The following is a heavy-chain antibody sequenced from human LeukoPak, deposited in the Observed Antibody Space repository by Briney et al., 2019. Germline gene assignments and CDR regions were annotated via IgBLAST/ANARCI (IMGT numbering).Heavy chain of an antibody. CDR2: IYYSGST. CDR1: GGSISSSSYY. J-gene: IGHJ5*02. V-gene: IGHV4-39*07. D-gene: IGHD3-22*01. Sequence: PSETLSLTCTVSGGSISSSSYYWGWIRQPPGKGLEWIGSIYYSGSTSYNPSLKSRVTISVDTSKNQFSLRLSSVTAADTAVYYCARVGGYYYNWFDPWGQGTLVTVSS. CDR3: ARVGGYYYNWFDP.